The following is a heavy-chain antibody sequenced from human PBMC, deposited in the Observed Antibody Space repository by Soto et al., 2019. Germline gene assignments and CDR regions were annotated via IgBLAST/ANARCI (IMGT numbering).Heavy chain of an antibody. J-gene: IGHJ4*02. Sequence: GGSLRLSCTVSGFAFNNYGINWVRQAPGKGLEWVSSISKSDYTYYSDSVKGRFAISRDNAKSSVSLQMNTLRVEDTAVYYCAREASIITPAVSDFWGQGTLVTVSS. D-gene: IGHD2-2*01. V-gene: IGHV3-21*01. CDR3: AREASIITPAVSDF. CDR2: ISKSDYT. CDR1: GFAFNNYG.